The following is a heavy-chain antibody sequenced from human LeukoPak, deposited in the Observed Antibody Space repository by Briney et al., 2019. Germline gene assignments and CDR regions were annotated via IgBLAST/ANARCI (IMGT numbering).Heavy chain of an antibody. CDR3: VREDTPATANY. CDR2: ISTDGSRP. D-gene: IGHD2-21*02. V-gene: IGHV3-74*01. Sequence: GGSLRLSCAASGFTLSSHWMHWVRQAPGKGLVWVSGISTDGSRPRYADSVNGRFTISRDNAKNTLYLQMNSLRAEDTAVYYCVREDTPATANYWGQGTLVTISS. J-gene: IGHJ4*02. CDR1: GFTLSSHW.